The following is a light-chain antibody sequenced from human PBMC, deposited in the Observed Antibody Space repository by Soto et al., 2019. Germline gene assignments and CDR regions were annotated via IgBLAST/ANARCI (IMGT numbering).Light chain of an antibody. CDR1: QSVSSSY. J-gene: IGKJ1*01. V-gene: IGKV3-20*01. CDR3: QKYGSSPPKT. CDR2: GAS. Sequence: EIVLTQSPGTLSSSPGERATLSCRASQSVSSSYLAWYQQKPGQAPRLLIYGASSRATGIPDRFSGSGSGTDFTLTISRLEPEDFAVYYCQKYGSSPPKTFGQGTKVDIK.